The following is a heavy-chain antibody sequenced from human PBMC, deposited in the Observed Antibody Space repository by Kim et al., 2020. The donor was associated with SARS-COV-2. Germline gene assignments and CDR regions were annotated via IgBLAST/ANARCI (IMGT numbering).Heavy chain of an antibody. V-gene: IGHV1-46*01. CDR3: AREPPGGGRFDP. D-gene: IGHD3-16*01. CDR2: IKSNAGTT. Sequence: ASVKVSCKTSGYTFTSYYIHWVRQAPGQGLEWMGIIKSNAGTTSKAQKFQGRVTLTSDTSTNTVYMELSSLISEDTAIYYCAREPPGGGRFDPWGQGTLV. CDR1: GYTFTSYY. J-gene: IGHJ5*02.